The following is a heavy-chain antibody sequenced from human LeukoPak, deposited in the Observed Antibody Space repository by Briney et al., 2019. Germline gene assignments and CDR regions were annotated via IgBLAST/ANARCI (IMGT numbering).Heavy chain of an antibody. CDR1: GFTFSSYS. CDR2: ISSSSSYI. V-gene: IGHV3-21*01. CDR3: ARRGSTQSFDY. D-gene: IGHD2-2*01. Sequence: PGRSLRLSCVASGFTFSSYSMNWVRQAPGKGLEWVSSISSSSSYIYYAHSVKGRFTISRDNAKNSLYLQMNSLRAEDTAVYYCARRGSTQSFDYWGQGTLVTVSS. J-gene: IGHJ4*02.